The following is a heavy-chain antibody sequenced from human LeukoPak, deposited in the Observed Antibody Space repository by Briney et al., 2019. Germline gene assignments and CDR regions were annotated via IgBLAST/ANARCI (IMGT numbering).Heavy chain of an antibody. CDR2: INPNSGGT. D-gene: IGHD3-10*01. CDR1: GYTFTGYY. V-gene: IGHV1-2*06. J-gene: IGHJ5*02. Sequence: ASVKVSCKASGYTFTGYYMHWVRQAPGQGLEWMGRINPNSGGTNYAQKFQGRVTMTRDTSISTAYMELSWLRSDDTAVYYCARELHLGITMVRGVIVPRFDPWGQGTLVTVSS. CDR3: ARELHLGITMVRGVIVPRFDP.